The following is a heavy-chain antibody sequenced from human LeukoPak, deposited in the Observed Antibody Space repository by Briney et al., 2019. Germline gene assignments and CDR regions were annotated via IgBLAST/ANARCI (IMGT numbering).Heavy chain of an antibody. Sequence: SETLSLTCSVSGFSISADFYWGWIRQSPGQGLEWIGSVLHSGSSHYNPSLKSRVTMAIDTSKNQVSLNLRSVTAADSAIYYCARDFFKYGSGSFHDYWGQGILVTVFS. D-gene: IGHD3-10*01. J-gene: IGHJ4*02. CDR2: VLHSGSS. V-gene: IGHV4-38-2*02. CDR1: GFSISADFY. CDR3: ARDFFKYGSGSFHDY.